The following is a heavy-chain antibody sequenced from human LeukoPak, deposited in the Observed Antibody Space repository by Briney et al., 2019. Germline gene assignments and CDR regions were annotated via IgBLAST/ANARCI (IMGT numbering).Heavy chain of an antibody. CDR3: ARGDYGDYGGVY. V-gene: IGHV1-18*04. J-gene: IGHJ4*02. CDR1: GYTFTSYG. D-gene: IGHD4-17*01. CDR2: ISAYNGNT. Sequence: GASVKVSCNASGYTFTSYGISWVRQAPGQGLEWMGWISAYNGNTNYAQKLQGRVTMTTDPSKSTAYMELRSLRSDDTAVYFCARGDYGDYGGVYWGQGTLVTVSS.